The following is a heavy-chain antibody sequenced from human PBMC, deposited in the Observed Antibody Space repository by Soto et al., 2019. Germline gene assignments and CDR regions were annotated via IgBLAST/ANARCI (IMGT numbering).Heavy chain of an antibody. V-gene: IGHV3-66*01. J-gene: IGHJ5*02. CDR2: IYSGSST. CDR1: GFTVSSNY. D-gene: IGHD2-2*01. Sequence: GGSLRLSCAASGFTVSSNYMSWVRQAPGKGLEWVSVIYSGSSTYYADSVKGRFTISRDNSKNTLYLQMNSLRAEDTAVYYCARGLGYCSSTSCLPYWFDPWGQGTLVTVSS. CDR3: ARGLGYCSSTSCLPYWFDP.